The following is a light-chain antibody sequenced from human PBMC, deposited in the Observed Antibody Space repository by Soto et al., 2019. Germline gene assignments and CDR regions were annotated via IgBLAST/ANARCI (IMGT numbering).Light chain of an antibody. CDR3: SSYAGRSMYV. Sequence: QSVLTQPPSASGSPGQSVTFSCTGTSXDVGTYDYVSWYQQYPGKAPKLLIYGVTRRPSGVPDRFSGSKSGNTAALTVSGLQAEDEAYYYCSSYAGRSMYVFGTGTKVNLL. CDR1: SXDVGTYDY. CDR2: GVT. J-gene: IGLJ1*01. V-gene: IGLV2-8*01.